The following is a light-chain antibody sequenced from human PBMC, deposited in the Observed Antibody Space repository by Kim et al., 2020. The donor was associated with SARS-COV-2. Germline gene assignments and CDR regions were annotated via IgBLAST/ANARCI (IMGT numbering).Light chain of an antibody. Sequence: SYELTQPPSVSVSPGQTGSITCSGDKLGDKYTFWYQQKTGQSPVLVIYQDTKRSSGIPERFSASNSGNTATLTISGTQAMDEADYYCQASDSSTVFFGGGTQLTVL. CDR1: KLGDKY. V-gene: IGLV3-1*01. CDR3: QASDSSTVF. CDR2: QDT. J-gene: IGLJ2*01.